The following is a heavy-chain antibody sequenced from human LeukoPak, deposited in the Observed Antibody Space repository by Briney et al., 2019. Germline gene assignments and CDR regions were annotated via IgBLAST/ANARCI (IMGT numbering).Heavy chain of an antibody. Sequence: SETLSLTCAVSGYSISSGYYWGWIRQPPGKGLEWIGSMYHSGSTYYNPSLKSRVTISVDTSKNQFSLKLSSVTAADTAVYYCARHIPTFVVVPAARFDPWGQGTLVTVSS. D-gene: IGHD2-2*01. J-gene: IGHJ5*02. CDR3: ARHIPTFVVVPAARFDP. V-gene: IGHV4-38-2*01. CDR2: MYHSGST. CDR1: GYSISSGYY.